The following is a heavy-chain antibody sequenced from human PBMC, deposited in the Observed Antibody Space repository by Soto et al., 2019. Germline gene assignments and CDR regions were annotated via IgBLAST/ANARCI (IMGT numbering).Heavy chain of an antibody. CDR3: ASSNCYILSCYGMDV. D-gene: IGHD6-25*01. CDR1: GGTFSSYA. Sequence: QVQLVQSGAEVKKPGSSVKVSCKASGGTFSSYAISWVRQAPGQGLEWMGGIIPIFGTANYAQKFQGRVTIXXDXSXXTAYMELSSLRSEDTAVYYCASSNCYILSCYGMDVWGQGTTVTVSS. CDR2: IIPIFGTA. V-gene: IGHV1-69*12. J-gene: IGHJ6*02.